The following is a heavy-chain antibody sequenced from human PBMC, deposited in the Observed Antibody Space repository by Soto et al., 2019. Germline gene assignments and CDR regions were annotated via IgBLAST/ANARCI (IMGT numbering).Heavy chain of an antibody. CDR2: IKSKTDGGTT. CDR3: TTGPRIAARFDY. D-gene: IGHD6-13*01. Sequence: PGGSLRLSCAASGFTFSNACMNWVRQAPGKGLEWVGRIKSKTDGGTTDYAAPVKGRFTISRDDSKNTLYLQMNSLKTEDTAVYYCTTGPRIAARFDYWGQGTLVTVSS. J-gene: IGHJ4*02. V-gene: IGHV3-15*07. CDR1: GFTFSNAC.